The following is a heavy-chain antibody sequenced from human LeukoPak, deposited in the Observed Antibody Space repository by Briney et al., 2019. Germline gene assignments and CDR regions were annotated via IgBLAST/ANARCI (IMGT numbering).Heavy chain of an antibody. CDR2: IYYSGST. Sequence: SETLSLTCTVSGGSISSSNYYWGWIRQPPGKGLEWIGSIYYSGSTYYNPSLKSRVTISVDTSKNQFSLKLSSVTAADTAVYYCARHAPPYSNYGMDVWGQGTTVTVSS. J-gene: IGHJ6*02. D-gene: IGHD5-18*01. CDR3: ARHAPPYSNYGMDV. V-gene: IGHV4-39*01. CDR1: GGSISSSNYY.